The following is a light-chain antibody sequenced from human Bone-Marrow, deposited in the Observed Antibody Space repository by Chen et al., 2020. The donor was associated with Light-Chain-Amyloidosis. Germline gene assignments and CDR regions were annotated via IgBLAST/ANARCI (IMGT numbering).Light chain of an antibody. V-gene: IGLV3-21*03. J-gene: IGLJ3*02. CDR1: NIGSTS. Sequence: SYVLTQPSSVSVAPGKTATIACGGNNIGSTSLHWYQQTPGQAPLLVVYDASDRPSGIPERLSGSDSGNTATLTISRVEAGDEADYYCQVWDRSSDRPVFGGGTKLTVL. CDR3: QVWDRSSDRPV. CDR2: DAS.